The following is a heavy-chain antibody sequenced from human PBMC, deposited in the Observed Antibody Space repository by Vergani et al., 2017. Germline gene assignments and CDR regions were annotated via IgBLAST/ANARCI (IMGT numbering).Heavy chain of an antibody. CDR3: ARDYYYDSSGYHLGDY. Sequence: QVQLVQSGAEVKKPGASVKASCKASGYTFTSYGISWVRQAPGQGLEWMGWISAYNGNTNYAQKLQGRVTMTTDTSTSTAYMELRSLRSDDTAVYYCARDYYYDSSGYHLGDYWGQGTLVTVSS. CDR1: GYTFTSYG. J-gene: IGHJ4*02. D-gene: IGHD3-22*01. V-gene: IGHV1-18*04. CDR2: ISAYNGNT.